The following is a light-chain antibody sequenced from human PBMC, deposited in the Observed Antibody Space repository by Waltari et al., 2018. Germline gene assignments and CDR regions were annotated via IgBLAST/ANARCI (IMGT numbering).Light chain of an antibody. V-gene: IGKV1-9*01. J-gene: IGKJ4*01. Sequence: DIKLTQPPSFLSASLGARVTVTCRASQSINNFLAWYQQKPGEAPKLLIHAASALQRGVPSRFRGTGSGTDFILTISSLQPEDFATYDCQQVNSYPRTFGGGPTVEMK. CDR3: QQVNSYPRT. CDR1: QSINNF. CDR2: AAS.